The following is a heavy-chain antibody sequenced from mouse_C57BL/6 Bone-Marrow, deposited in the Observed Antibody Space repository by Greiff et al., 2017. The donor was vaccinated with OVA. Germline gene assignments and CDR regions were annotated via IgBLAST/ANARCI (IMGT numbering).Heavy chain of an antibody. CDR2: INPNNGGT. J-gene: IGHJ3*01. Sequence: VQLQQSGPELVKPGASVKISCKASGYTFTDYYMNWVKQSHGKSLEWIGDINPNNGGTSYNQKFKGKATLTVDKSSSTAYMELRSLTSEDSEVYYCAREFITTVVATDYWGQGTLVTVSA. CDR1: GYTFTDYY. CDR3: AREFITTVVATDY. D-gene: IGHD1-1*01. V-gene: IGHV1-26*01.